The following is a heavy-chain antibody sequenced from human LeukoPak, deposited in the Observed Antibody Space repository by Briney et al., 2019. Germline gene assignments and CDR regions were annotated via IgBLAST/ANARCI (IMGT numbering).Heavy chain of an antibody. D-gene: IGHD3-22*01. V-gene: IGHV1-2*02. CDR2: INPNSGGT. Sequence: GASVKVSCKASGYTFTGYYMHWVRQAPGQGLVWMGWINPNSGGTNYAQKFQGRVTMTRDTSISTAYMELSRLRSDDTAVYYCAREYYYDSRGYGYWGQGTLVTVSS. CDR1: GYTFTGYY. J-gene: IGHJ4*02. CDR3: AREYYYDSRGYGY.